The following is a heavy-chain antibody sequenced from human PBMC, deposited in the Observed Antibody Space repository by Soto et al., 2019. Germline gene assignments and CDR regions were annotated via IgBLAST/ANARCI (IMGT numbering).Heavy chain of an antibody. CDR3: ARHHYRYNWFAP. D-gene: IGHD3-10*01. V-gene: IGHV4-39*01. CDR2: IYYSGST. J-gene: IGHJ5*02. CDR1: GGSISTSTYY. Sequence: PSETLSLTCTVSGGSISTSTYYWGWIRQPPGKGLEWIGSIYYSGSTYYNPSLKSRVTISVDTSKNQFSLKLSSVTAADTAVYYCARHHYRYNWFAPWGQGTLVTVDS.